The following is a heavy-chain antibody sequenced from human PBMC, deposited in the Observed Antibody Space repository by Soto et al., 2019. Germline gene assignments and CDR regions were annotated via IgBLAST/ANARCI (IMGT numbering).Heavy chain of an antibody. CDR1: GFTFSSYA. Sequence: GGSLRLSCAASGFTFSSYAMNLVRQAPGKGLEWVSVISGSGGSTYYADSVKGRFTISRDNSKNTLYLQMNSLRAEDTAVYYCASRSSGWYFDYWGQGTLVTVSS. CDR3: ASRSSGWYFDY. J-gene: IGHJ4*02. D-gene: IGHD6-19*01. V-gene: IGHV3-23*01. CDR2: ISGSGGST.